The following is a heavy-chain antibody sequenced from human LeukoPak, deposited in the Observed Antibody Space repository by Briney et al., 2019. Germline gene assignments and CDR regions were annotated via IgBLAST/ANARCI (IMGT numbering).Heavy chain of an antibody. CDR3: ARGAFNYDFWSGYPEGYYFDY. V-gene: IGHV5-51*01. Sequence: GESLKISCKGSGYSFTSYWIGWVRQMPGKGLEWMGIIYPGYSDTRYSPSFQGQVTISADKSISTAYLQWSSLKASDTAMYYCARGAFNYDFWSGYPEGYYFDYWGQGTLVTVSS. CDR1: GYSFTSYW. J-gene: IGHJ4*02. CDR2: IYPGYSDT. D-gene: IGHD3-3*01.